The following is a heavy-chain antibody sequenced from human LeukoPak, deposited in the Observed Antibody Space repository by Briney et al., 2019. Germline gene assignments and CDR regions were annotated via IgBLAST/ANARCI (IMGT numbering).Heavy chain of an antibody. Sequence: GGSLRLSCAASGFTFSSYAMSWVRQAPGKGLEYVSAISTNGGNTYYADSVKDRFTISRDNSKNTLYLQMSSLRAEDTAVYYCVRYYHDSSAYYDYWGQGTLVTVSS. J-gene: IGHJ4*02. CDR2: ISTNGGNT. D-gene: IGHD3-22*01. V-gene: IGHV3-64D*06. CDR3: VRYYHDSSAYYDY. CDR1: GFTFSSYA.